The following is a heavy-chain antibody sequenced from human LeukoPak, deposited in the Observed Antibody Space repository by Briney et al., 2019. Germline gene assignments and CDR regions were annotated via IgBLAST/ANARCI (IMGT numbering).Heavy chain of an antibody. D-gene: IGHD3-10*01. CDR1: GYTFTSYD. CDR2: MNPNSGNT. V-gene: IGHV1-8*01. CDR3: ASLRFRFGELYGFDP. Sequence: EASVKVSCKASGYTFTSYDINWVRQATGQGLEWMGWMNPNSGNTGYAQKFQGRVTMTRNTPISTAYMELSSLRSEDTAVYYCASLRFRFGELYGFDPWGQGTLVTVSS. J-gene: IGHJ5*02.